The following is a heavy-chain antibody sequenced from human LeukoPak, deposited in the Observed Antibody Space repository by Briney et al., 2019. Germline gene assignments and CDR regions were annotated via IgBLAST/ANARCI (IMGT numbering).Heavy chain of an antibody. CDR2: IYYSGGT. V-gene: IGHV4-59*08. CDR1: GVSISSYY. CDR3: ARHLYYYYMDV. Sequence: SETLSLTCTVSGVSISSYYWSWIRQPPGKGLEWIGYIYYSGGTNYNPSLKSRVTISVDTSKNQFSLKLSPVTAADTAVYYCARHLYYYYMDVWGKGTTVTVSS. J-gene: IGHJ6*03.